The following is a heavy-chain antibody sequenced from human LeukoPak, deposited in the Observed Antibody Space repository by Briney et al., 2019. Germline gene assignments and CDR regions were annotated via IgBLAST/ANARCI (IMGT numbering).Heavy chain of an antibody. Sequence: SETLSLTCTVSSDSISSSSYYWGWIRQPPGKGLEWIGTIYYSGSTYYNPSLKSRVTISVDTSKNQFSLKLSSVTAADTAVYYCARHGDYYGSGSRYWGQGTLVTVSS. CDR1: SDSISSSSYY. CDR3: ARHGDYYGSGSRY. D-gene: IGHD3-10*01. V-gene: IGHV4-39*01. J-gene: IGHJ4*02. CDR2: IYYSGST.